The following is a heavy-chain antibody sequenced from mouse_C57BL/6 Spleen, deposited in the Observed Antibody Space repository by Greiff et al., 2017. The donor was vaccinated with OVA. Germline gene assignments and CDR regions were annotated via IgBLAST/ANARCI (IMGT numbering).Heavy chain of an antibody. V-gene: IGHV6-3*01. J-gene: IGHJ3*01. CDR2: IRLKSDNYAT. CDR1: GFTFSNYW. D-gene: IGHD2-4*01. CDR3: TGEGIYYDYDAWFAY. Sequence: EVKVVESGGGLVQPGGSMKLSCVASGFTFSNYWMNWVRQSPEKGLEWVAQIRLKSDNYATHYAESVKGRFTISRDDSKSSVYLQMNNLRAEDTGIYYGTGEGIYYDYDAWFAYWGQGTLVTVSA.